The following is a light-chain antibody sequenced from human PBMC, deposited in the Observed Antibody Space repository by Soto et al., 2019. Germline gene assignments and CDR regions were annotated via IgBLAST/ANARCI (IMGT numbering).Light chain of an antibody. Sequence: EIVMTQSPASLSVSSGESATLSCRASQNVATNLAWYQHKPGQPPRLLIYGATTRATGVPARFSGSGSGTYFTLTIRGLQSEDSALYYCQQYNDWPPEDTFGQGTKLEIK. CDR1: QNVATN. J-gene: IGKJ2*01. CDR3: QQYNDWPPEDT. CDR2: GAT. V-gene: IGKV3-15*01.